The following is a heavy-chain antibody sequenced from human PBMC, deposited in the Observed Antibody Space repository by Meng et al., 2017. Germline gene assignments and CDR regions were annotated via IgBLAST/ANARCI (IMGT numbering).Heavy chain of an antibody. J-gene: IGHJ3*02. CDR1: GFTFSSYS. V-gene: IGHV3-21*01. Sequence: ETLSLTCAASGFTFSSYSMNWVRQAPGKGLEWVSSISSSSSYIYYADSVKGRFTISRDNAKNSLYLQMNSLRAEDTAVYYCARAREVITVTTPEAFDIWGQGTMVTVSS. CDR3: ARAREVITVTTPEAFDI. CDR2: ISSSSSYI. D-gene: IGHD4-17*01.